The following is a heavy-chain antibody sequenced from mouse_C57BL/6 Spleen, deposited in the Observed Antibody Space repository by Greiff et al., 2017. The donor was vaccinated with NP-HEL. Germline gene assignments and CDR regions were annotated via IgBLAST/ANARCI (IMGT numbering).Heavy chain of an antibody. V-gene: IGHV14-2*01. Sequence: EVQLQQSGAELVKPGASVKLSCTASGFNIKDYYMHWVKQRTEQGLEWIGRIDPEDGETKYAPKFQGKATITADTSSNTAYLQLSSLTSEDTAVYYCATYYYGSSYRFAYWGQGTLVTVSA. CDR1: GFNIKDYY. CDR3: ATYYYGSSYRFAY. D-gene: IGHD1-1*01. CDR2: IDPEDGET. J-gene: IGHJ3*01.